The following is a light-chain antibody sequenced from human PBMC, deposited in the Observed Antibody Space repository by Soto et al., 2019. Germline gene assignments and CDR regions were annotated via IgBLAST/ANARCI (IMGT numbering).Light chain of an antibody. CDR3: QQYEIFPLT. V-gene: IGKV1-33*01. J-gene: IGKJ4*01. CDR1: QDIRHY. CDR2: DAS. Sequence: DIQMTQSPSSLSASVGNRVTITCQASQDIRHYLNWYQQKPGKAPKLLIYDASHLETDVPTRFSGSGSGTHFTFTIGSLQPEDVATYYCQQYEIFPLTFGGGTKVEI.